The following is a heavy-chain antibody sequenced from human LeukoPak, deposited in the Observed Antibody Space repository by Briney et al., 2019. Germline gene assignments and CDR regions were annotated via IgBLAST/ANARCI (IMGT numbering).Heavy chain of an antibody. CDR2: IYYSGST. V-gene: IGHV4-39*07. J-gene: IGHJ4*02. Sequence: SETLSLTCTVSGGSISSSSYYWSWIRQPPGKGLEWIGSIYYSGSTYYNPSLKSRVTISVDTSKNQFSLKLSSVTAADTAVCYCAIHLGYSSSSHRVGYWGQGTLVTVSS. CDR3: AIHLGYSSSSHRVGY. D-gene: IGHD6-6*01. CDR1: GGSISSSSYY.